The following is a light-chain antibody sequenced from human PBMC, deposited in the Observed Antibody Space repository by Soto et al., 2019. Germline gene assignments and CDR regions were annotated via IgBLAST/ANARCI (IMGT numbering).Light chain of an antibody. CDR3: QQDDSSPGT. J-gene: IGKJ1*01. CDR1: QSVSSSY. V-gene: IGKV3-20*01. Sequence: EIVLTQSPGTLSLSPGERATLSCRVSQSVSSSYLAWYQQKPGQAPRLLIYGASSRATGIPDRFSGRGSGTDFTLTISRLEPEDFAVYYCQQDDSSPGTFGQGTKVEIK. CDR2: GAS.